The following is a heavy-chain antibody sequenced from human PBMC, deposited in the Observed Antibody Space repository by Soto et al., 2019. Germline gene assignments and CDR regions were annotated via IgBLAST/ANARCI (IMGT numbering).Heavy chain of an antibody. V-gene: IGHV1-8*01. CDR2: MNPNSGNT. J-gene: IGHJ4*02. CDR3: ARGHEVYDSSGYNHY. Sequence: QVQLVQSGAEVKKPGASVKVSCKASGYTFTRYDINWVRQATGQGLEWMGWMNPNSGNTGYTQRCQGRVTMTRDTSTSTAYMELSSLRSDDTAVYYCARGHEVYDSSGYNHYWGQGTMVTVSS. D-gene: IGHD3-22*01. CDR1: GYTFTRYD.